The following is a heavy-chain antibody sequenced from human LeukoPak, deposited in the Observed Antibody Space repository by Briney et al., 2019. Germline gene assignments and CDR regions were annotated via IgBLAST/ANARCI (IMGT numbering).Heavy chain of an antibody. CDR1: GFTFSSYG. D-gene: IGHD3-22*01. J-gene: IGHJ3*02. V-gene: IGHV3-30*02. CDR3: AREDYYDSSGYWALAFDI. CDR2: IRYDGSNK. Sequence: GGSLRLSCAASGFTFSSYGMHWVRQAPGKGLEWVAFIRYDGSNKYYADSVKGRFTISRDNSKNTLYLQMNSLRAEDTAVYYCAREDYYDSSGYWALAFDIWGQGTMVTVSS.